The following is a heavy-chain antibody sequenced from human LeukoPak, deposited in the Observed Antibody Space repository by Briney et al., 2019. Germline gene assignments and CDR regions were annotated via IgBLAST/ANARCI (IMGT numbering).Heavy chain of an antibody. CDR3: ARGYSGTYRFGY. D-gene: IGHD1-26*01. Sequence: ASVKVSCKASGYTFTGYYMHWVRQAPGQGLEWMGWINPNSGGTNYAQKFQGRVTMTRDTSISTAYMELSSLRAEDTAVYYCARGYSGTYRFGYWGQGTLVTVSS. CDR2: INPNSGGT. V-gene: IGHV1-2*02. J-gene: IGHJ4*02. CDR1: GYTFTGYY.